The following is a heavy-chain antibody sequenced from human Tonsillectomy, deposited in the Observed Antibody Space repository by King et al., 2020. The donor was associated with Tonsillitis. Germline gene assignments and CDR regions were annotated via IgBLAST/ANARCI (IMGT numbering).Heavy chain of an antibody. D-gene: IGHD2-15*01. CDR2: ISSSSSYT. V-gene: IGHV3-11*05. CDR3: ARVGEDCSGGSCYPTGAVDI. J-gene: IGHJ3*02. Sequence: VQLVESGGGLVKPGGSLRLSCAASRFTFSDYYMSWIRQAPGKGLEWVSYISSSSSYTNYADSVKGRFTISRDNAKNSLYLQMKSLRAEATALYYCARVGEDCSGGSCYPTGAVDIWGQGTMVTVSS. CDR1: RFTFSDYY.